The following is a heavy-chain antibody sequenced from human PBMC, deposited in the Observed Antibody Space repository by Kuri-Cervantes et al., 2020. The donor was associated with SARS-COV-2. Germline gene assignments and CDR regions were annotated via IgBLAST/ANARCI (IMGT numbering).Heavy chain of an antibody. CDR3: AREGAAHPKDPHAFDI. V-gene: IGHV3-13*05. CDR1: GFTFSSYD. J-gene: IGHJ3*02. Sequence: GESLKISCAASGFTFSSYDMHWVRQATGKGLEWVSAIGTAGDPYYPGSVKGRFTISRENAKNSLYLQMNSLRAEDTAVYYCAREGAAHPKDPHAFDIWGQGTMVTVSS. D-gene: IGHD6-6*01. CDR2: IGTAGDP.